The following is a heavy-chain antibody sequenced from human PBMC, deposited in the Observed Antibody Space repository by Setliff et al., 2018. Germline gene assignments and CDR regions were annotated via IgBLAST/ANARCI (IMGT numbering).Heavy chain of an antibody. CDR2: TSA. Sequence: ASVKVSCKASGYSFTNYGINWVRQAPGQGLEWMGWTSAYAQKFQGRVTITRDTSASTVYMELSRLRYEDTAIYYCASAEVVVAPWGQGTLVTVSS. J-gene: IGHJ4*02. CDR1: GYSFTNYG. V-gene: IGHV1-18*01. D-gene: IGHD2-15*01. CDR3: ASAEVVVAP.